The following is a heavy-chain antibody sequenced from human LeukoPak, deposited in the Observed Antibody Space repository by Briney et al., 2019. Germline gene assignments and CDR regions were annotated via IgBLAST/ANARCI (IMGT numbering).Heavy chain of an antibody. V-gene: IGHV4-30-4*01. CDR3: ARVGYYYGSGGYCYYGMDV. Sequence: SQTLSLTCTVSGGSISSGDYYWGWIRQPPGKGLEWIGYIYYSGSTYYNPSLKSRVTISVDTSKNQFSLKLSSVTAADTAVYYCARVGYYYGSGGYCYYGMDVWGQGTTVTVSS. CDR1: GGSISSGDYY. CDR2: IYYSGST. J-gene: IGHJ6*02. D-gene: IGHD3-10*01.